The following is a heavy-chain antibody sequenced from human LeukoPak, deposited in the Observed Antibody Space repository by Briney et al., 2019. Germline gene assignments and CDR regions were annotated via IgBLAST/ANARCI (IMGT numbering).Heavy chain of an antibody. D-gene: IGHD2-2*01. CDR2: RSIIDDSI. V-gene: IGHV3-23*01. J-gene: IGHJ3*02. Sequence: GGSLTLSCVASGSTLRNYIMTWVRQAPGKGLEWVSSRSIIDDSIYYADSVKGRFTISRDNSKSTVSLQMSSLRAEDTGVYYCAREGYTPDYAGAFDIWGQGSVVTVSS. CDR1: GSTLRNYI. CDR3: AREGYTPDYAGAFDI.